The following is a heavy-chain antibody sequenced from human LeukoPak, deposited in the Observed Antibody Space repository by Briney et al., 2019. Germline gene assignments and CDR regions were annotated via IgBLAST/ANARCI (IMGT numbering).Heavy chain of an antibody. CDR3: ARPQGVPGAFDI. CDR1: GGSFSGYY. J-gene: IGHJ3*02. Sequence: PSETLSLTCAVYGGSFSGYYWSWIRQPPGKGLEWIGEINHSGSTNYNPSLKSRVTISVDTSKNQFSLKLSSVTAADTAVYYCARPQGVPGAFDIWGQGTMVTVSS. D-gene: IGHD3-10*02. V-gene: IGHV4-34*01. CDR2: INHSGST.